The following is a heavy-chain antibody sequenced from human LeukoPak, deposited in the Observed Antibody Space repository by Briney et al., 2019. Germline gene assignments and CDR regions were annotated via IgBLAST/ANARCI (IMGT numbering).Heavy chain of an antibody. J-gene: IGHJ4*02. Sequence: SETLSLTCAVYGGSFSGYYWSWIRQPPGKGLEWIGEINHSGSTNYNPSLKSRVTISVDTSKNQFSLKLSSVTAADTAVYYCARQIRYYFDYWGQGTLVTVSS. V-gene: IGHV4-34*01. CDR2: INHSGST. CDR3: ARQIRYYFDY. CDR1: GGSFSGYY.